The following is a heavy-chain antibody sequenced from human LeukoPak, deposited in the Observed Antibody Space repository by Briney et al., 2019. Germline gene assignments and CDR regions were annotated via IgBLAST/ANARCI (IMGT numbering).Heavy chain of an antibody. CDR3: ARGSGSSWYVHYYFDY. J-gene: IGHJ4*02. CDR1: GFTVSSNY. D-gene: IGHD6-13*01. CDR2: ISSTGNTI. V-gene: IGHV3-48*02. Sequence: GGSLRLSCAASGFTVSSNYMNWVRQAPGMGLERVSFISSTGNTIYYADSVKGRFTISRDNAKNSLYLQMNSLRDEDTAVYYCARGSGSSWYVHYYFDYWGQGTLVTVSS.